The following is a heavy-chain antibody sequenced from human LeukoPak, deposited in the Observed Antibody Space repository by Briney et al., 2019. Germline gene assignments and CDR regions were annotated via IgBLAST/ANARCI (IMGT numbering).Heavy chain of an antibody. CDR1: GFTFSSYG. V-gene: IGHV3-33*01. D-gene: IGHD6-19*01. J-gene: IGHJ4*02. Sequence: GRSLRLSCAASGFTFSSYGMHWVRQAPGKGLEWVAVIWYDGSNKYYADSVKGRFTISRDNSKNTLYLQMNSLRAEDTAVYYCARGPSSGWYFDYWGQGTLVTVSS. CDR3: ARGPSSGWYFDY. CDR2: IWYDGSNK.